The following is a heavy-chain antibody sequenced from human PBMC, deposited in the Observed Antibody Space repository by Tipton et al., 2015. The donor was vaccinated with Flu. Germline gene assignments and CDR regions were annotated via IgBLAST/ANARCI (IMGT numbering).Heavy chain of an antibody. CDR2: INHTGST. CDR1: NGSFSGYY. CDR3: ARGERDNSSWYPYHFDY. J-gene: IGHJ4*02. V-gene: IGHV4-34*01. Sequence: LRLSCVVYNGSFSGYYWSWIRLTPGKGMEWIGEINHTGSTQYSPSLKSRVTMSVDTSKNQLSLKLSSVTAADTAVYYCARGERDNSSWYPYHFDYWGQGTLVTVSS. D-gene: IGHD6-13*01.